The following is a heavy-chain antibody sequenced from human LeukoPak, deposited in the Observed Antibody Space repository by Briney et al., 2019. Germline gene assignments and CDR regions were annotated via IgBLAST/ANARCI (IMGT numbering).Heavy chain of an antibody. D-gene: IGHD2-2*01. CDR1: GDSISSGGYY. CDR3: ARLVGHCSSTSCLDY. V-gene: IGHV4-30-2*01. CDR2: FYHGGST. Sequence: PSQTLSLTCTVSGDSISSGGYYWSWIRQPPGKGLEWIGYFYHGGSTYYNPSLKSRVTISVDTSKNQFSLKLSSVTAADTAVYYCARLVGHCSSTSCLDYWGQGTLVTVSS. J-gene: IGHJ4*02.